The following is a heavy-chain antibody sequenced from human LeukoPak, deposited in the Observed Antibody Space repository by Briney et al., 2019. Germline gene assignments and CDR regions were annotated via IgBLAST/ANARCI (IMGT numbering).Heavy chain of an antibody. Sequence: GGSLRLPCAASGFSFSSYAMSWVRQAPGKGLGWVSGISDNGFNTYYADSVKGRFSITRDNSKNTVYLQMNSLRAEDTAVYYCAKDRVGSSWPYYFDYWGQGILVTVSS. J-gene: IGHJ4*02. CDR1: GFSFSSYA. D-gene: IGHD6-13*01. V-gene: IGHV3-23*01. CDR2: ISDNGFNT. CDR3: AKDRVGSSWPYYFDY.